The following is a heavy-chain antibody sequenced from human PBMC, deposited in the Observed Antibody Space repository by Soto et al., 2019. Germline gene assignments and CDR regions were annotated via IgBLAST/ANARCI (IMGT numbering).Heavy chain of an antibody. CDR2: IYWSGDE. D-gene: IGHD6-6*01. CDR1: GFSLSTSGVG. Sequence: QGTLKESGPTLVKPTQTLTLTCSFSGFSLSTSGVGVGWIRQSPGKALEWLALIYWSGDEHYRPSLKSRLSNIKDTSKNHLVLIMTDMDPVDTATYYCARGLATLPVFAFDIWGQGTMVTVSS. CDR3: ARGLATLPVFAFDI. V-gene: IGHV2-5*01. J-gene: IGHJ3*02.